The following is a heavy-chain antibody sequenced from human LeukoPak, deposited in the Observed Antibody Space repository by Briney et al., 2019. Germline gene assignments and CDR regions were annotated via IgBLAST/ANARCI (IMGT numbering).Heavy chain of an antibody. CDR1: GGSFSGYY. CDR2: INHSGST. Sequence: SETLSLTCAVYGGSFSGYYWSWIRQPPGKGLEWIGEINHSGSTNYNPSLKSRVTISVDTSNNQFSLKLSSVTAADTAVYYCARLRGIYYYGSGSYHYFDYWGQGTLVTVSS. V-gene: IGHV4-34*01. CDR3: ARLRGIYYYGSGSYHYFDY. J-gene: IGHJ4*02. D-gene: IGHD3-10*01.